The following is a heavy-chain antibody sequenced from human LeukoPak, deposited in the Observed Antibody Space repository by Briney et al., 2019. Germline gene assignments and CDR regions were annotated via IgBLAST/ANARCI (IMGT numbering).Heavy chain of an antibody. CDR1: GFTFSDYY. V-gene: IGHV3-11*04. CDR3: ARSSRGGYEIRAFDI. CDR2: ISSSGSTI. Sequence: GGSLRLSCAASGFTFSDYYMSWIRQAPGKGLEWVSYISSSGSTIYYADSVKGRFTISRDNAKNSLYLHMNSLKAEDTAVYYCARSSRGGYEIRAFDIWGQGTMVTVSS. D-gene: IGHD5-12*01. J-gene: IGHJ3*02.